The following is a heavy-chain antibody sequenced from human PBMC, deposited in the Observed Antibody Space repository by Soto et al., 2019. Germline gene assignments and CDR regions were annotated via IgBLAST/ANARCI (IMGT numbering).Heavy chain of an antibody. CDR1: GGTFSSYT. J-gene: IGHJ6*02. V-gene: IGHV1-69*02. D-gene: IGHD4-17*01. Sequence: QVQLVQSGAEVKKPGSSVKVSCKASGGTFSSYTISWVRQAPGQGLEWMGRIIPILGIANYAQKFQGRVTITXDNITXXAEMERSSLRSGGAAVYCWARADYYGDYYGYGLDVWGQGTTVTVSS. CDR2: IIPILGIA. CDR3: ARADYYGDYYGYGLDV.